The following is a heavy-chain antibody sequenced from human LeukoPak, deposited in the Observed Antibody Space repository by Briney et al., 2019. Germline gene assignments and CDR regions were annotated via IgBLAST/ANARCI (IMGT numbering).Heavy chain of an antibody. CDR1: GFTFSSHW. CDR3: ARDPGGYSAYVFHSPDAEDY. Sequence: GDSLRLSCEASGFTFSSHWMSWVRQAPGKGLEWVANINTDETETNYVDSVKGRFTISRDNAKNSLYLQMSSLRSDDTAVYYCARDPGGYSAYVFHSPDAEDYWGQGTLVTVSS. J-gene: IGHJ4*02. D-gene: IGHD5-12*01. V-gene: IGHV3-7*03. CDR2: INTDETET.